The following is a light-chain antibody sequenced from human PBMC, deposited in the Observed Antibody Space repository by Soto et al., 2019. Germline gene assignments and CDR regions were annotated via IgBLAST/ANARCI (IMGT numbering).Light chain of an antibody. Sequence: IQLTQSPSSLSASVGDRVTITCRASQGISRYLARYQQRPGKAPNLVNYAASTLQTGVPSRFSGSGSGTDFTLTISSLQPEDFATYYCHQLNTFPLTFGGGTKVDIK. CDR2: AAS. CDR1: QGISRY. V-gene: IGKV1-9*01. CDR3: HQLNTFPLT. J-gene: IGKJ4*01.